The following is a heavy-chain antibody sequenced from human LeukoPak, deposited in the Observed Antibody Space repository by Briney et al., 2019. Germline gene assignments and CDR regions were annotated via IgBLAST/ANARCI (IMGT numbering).Heavy chain of an antibody. V-gene: IGHV1-69*13. J-gene: IGHJ4*02. D-gene: IGHD2-15*01. CDR1: GGTFSSYA. CDR2: IIPIFGTA. Sequence: ASVKVSCKASGGTFSSYAISWVRQAPGQGLEWVGGIIPIFGTANYAQKFQGRVTITADESTSTAYMELSSLRSEDTAVYYCAREICSGGSCYDVGFDYWGQGTLVTVSS. CDR3: AREICSGGSCYDVGFDY.